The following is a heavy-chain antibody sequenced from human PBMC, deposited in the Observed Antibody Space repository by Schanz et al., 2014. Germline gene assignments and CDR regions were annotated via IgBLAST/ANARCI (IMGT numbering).Heavy chain of an antibody. CDR1: GYSIGGYY. Sequence: QEQLVQSGAEVKTPGDSVKVSCKASGYSIGGYYMHWVRQAPGQGLEWMGQINPNSGATIYEQNFKGRVTMHRDTSISTAYMELSRLRSDDTAVYYCARGLVRYFAYWGQGTLVTVSS. D-gene: IGHD2-8*02. CDR2: INPNSGAT. CDR3: ARGLVRYFAY. V-gene: IGHV1-2*06. J-gene: IGHJ4*02.